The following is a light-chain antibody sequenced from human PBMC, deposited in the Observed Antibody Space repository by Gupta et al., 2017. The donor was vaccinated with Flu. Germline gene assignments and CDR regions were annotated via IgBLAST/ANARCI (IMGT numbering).Light chain of an antibody. CDR1: SSNIVSNA. Sequence: QSVLVQPPSASGTPGQRVTISCSGSSSNIVSNAVNWYHQVPGTAPNLLRYGKNQRPSGVPERFSGSKSGTSASPAISRLQSEDDADYYCAAWDDSLNGHDGFGTGTKVTVL. V-gene: IGLV1-44*01. CDR2: GKN. J-gene: IGLJ1*01. CDR3: AAWDDSLNGHDG.